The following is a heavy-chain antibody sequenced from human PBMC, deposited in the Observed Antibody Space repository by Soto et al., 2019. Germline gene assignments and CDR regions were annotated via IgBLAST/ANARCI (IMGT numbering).Heavy chain of an antibody. CDR3: ARDLAAATSYGMDV. CDR2: ISSSSRYI. D-gene: IGHD6-13*01. Sequence: GGSLRLSCAASGFTFSSYTMNWVRQAPGKGLEWVSSISSSSRYIYYADSVKGRFTISRDNAKNSLYLQMNSLRAEDTAVYYCARDLAAATSYGMDVWGQGTTVTVSS. J-gene: IGHJ6*02. V-gene: IGHV3-21*01. CDR1: GFTFSSYT.